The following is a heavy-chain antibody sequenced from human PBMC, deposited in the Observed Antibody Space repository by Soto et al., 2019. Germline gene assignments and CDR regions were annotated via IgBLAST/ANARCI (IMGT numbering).Heavy chain of an antibody. CDR3: ARARLRAVYHPDF. Sequence: SETLSLTCSLSGVSITSGAYYWTLVRDHPGKGLECLGYVYYNGNNYFSPSLKSRHIISIECFKNQFARMMSSVTAADTAMYYCARARLRAVYHPDFWSQGTIVTVS. J-gene: IGHJ3*01. CDR1: GVSITSGAYY. V-gene: IGHV4-31*03. D-gene: IGHD3-16*01. CDR2: VYYNGNN.